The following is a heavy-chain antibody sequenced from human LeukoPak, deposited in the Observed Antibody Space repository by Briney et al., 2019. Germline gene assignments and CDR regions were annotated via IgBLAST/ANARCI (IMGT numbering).Heavy chain of an antibody. D-gene: IGHD6-6*01. CDR3: TTTIAASGWFDP. Sequence: ASVKVSCKASGYTFTGYYMHWVRQAPGQGLEWMGRINAGKDETKYSQNLQGRVTITRDRSANTVYMELSSLRSEDTAVYYCTTTIAASGWFDPWGQGTPVTVSS. V-gene: IGHV1/OR15-3*02. J-gene: IGHJ5*02. CDR2: INAGKDET. CDR1: GYTFTGYY.